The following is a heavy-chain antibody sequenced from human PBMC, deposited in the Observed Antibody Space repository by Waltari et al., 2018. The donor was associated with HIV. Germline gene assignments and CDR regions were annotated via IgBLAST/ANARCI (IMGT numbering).Heavy chain of an antibody. J-gene: IGHJ5*02. V-gene: IGHV4-34*01. CDR3: ARESRRRIRQGGINWFDP. Sequence: QVQLQQWGAGQLKASETLSLTCAVYGGSLTDFHWTWIRQCPGRGLEWIAEINQSGRSDFNPSLKSRVTIAIDPAKKQFSLTLKSVTAADTGVYYCARESRRRIRQGGINWFDPWGQGTPVNVLS. D-gene: IGHD3-10*01. CDR2: INQSGRS. CDR1: GGSLTDFH.